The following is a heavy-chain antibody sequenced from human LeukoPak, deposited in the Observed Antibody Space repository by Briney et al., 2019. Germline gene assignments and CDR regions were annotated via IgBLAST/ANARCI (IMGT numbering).Heavy chain of an antibody. Sequence: GGSLRLSRAASGFTFSSYSMIWVRQAPGKGLEWISYITRTSSSEHHADSVKGRFTISRDNAKNSLYLQMNSLRAEDTALYYCAKGGYSSGWYEGLDDYWGQGTLVTVSS. J-gene: IGHJ4*02. V-gene: IGHV3-48*04. CDR3: AKGGYSSGWYEGLDDY. D-gene: IGHD6-19*01. CDR1: GFTFSSYS. CDR2: ITRTSSSE.